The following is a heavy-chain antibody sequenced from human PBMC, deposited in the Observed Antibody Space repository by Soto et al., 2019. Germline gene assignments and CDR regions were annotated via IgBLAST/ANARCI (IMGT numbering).Heavy chain of an antibody. V-gene: IGHV3-49*03. D-gene: IGHD3-10*01. CDR2: IRSKAYGGTT. CDR3: TRGSGHPPTYYYYYMDV. J-gene: IGHJ6*03. CDR1: GFTFGDYA. Sequence: GGSLRLSCTASGFTFGDYAMSWFRQAPGKGLEWVGFIRSKAYGGTTEYAASVKGRFTISRDDSKSIAYLQMNSLKTEDTAVYYCTRGSGHPPTYYYYYMDVWGKGTTVTVSS.